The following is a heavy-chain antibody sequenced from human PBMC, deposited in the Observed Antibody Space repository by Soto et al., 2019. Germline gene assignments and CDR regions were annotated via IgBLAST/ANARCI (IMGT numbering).Heavy chain of an antibody. CDR1: GGSLSRSHW. CDR2: IYHSGRT. D-gene: IGHD6-13*01. CDR3: AIFNPAAPGGYYFYY. J-gene: IGHJ4*01. V-gene: IGHV4-4*02. Sequence: PSETLSLTCAVSGGSLSRSHWWSWVRQPQRKGLEWVGEIYHSGRTDYNPSLKSRVTISVDESKNQFSLKLSSVTAADTAVYYCAIFNPAAPGGYYFYYRAQRNPVPVSA.